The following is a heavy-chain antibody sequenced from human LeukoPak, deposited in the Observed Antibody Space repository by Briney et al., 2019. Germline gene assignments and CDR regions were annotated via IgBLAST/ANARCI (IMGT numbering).Heavy chain of an antibody. V-gene: IGHV1-8*01. CDR3: ARGPPNWGYDY. J-gene: IGHJ4*02. D-gene: IGHD7-27*01. CDR2: MSPNSGDT. CDR1: GYTCTSYD. Sequence: ASVKVSCKASGYTCTSYDFNWRRQATGQRPEGVGWMSPNSGDTGYAQKFQDRVTMTRNTSISTAYMELSSLRSDDTAVYYCARGPPNWGYDYWGPGTLVTVSS.